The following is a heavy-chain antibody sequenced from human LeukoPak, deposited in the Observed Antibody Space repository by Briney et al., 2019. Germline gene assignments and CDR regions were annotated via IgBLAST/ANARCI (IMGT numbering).Heavy chain of an antibody. J-gene: IGHJ3*02. D-gene: IGHD3-22*01. V-gene: IGHV4-59*01. CDR1: GGSISSYY. Sequence: PSETLSLTCTVSGGSISSYYWSWIRQPPGKGLEWIGYIYYSGSPNYNPSLQSRVTISVDTSKNQFPLKLSSVTAADTAVYYCARDSPTYYYDSSGYPDAFDIWGQGAMVTVSS. CDR3: ARDSPTYYYDSSGYPDAFDI. CDR2: IYYSGSP.